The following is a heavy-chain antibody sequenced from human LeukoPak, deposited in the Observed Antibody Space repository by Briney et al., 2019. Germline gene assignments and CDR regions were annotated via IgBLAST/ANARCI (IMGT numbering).Heavy chain of an antibody. CDR2: INPNSGGT. D-gene: IGHD3-22*01. CDR1: GYTFTGYY. CDR3: ARDMVYYDSSGYYPHP. V-gene: IGHV1-2*06. Sequence: ASVKVSCKASGYTFTGYYMHWVRQAPGQGLQWMGRINPNSGGTDYAQTFQGRVTMTRDTSISTAYMGLSRLRSDDTAVYYCARDMVYYDSSGYYPHPWGQGTLVTVSS. J-gene: IGHJ5*02.